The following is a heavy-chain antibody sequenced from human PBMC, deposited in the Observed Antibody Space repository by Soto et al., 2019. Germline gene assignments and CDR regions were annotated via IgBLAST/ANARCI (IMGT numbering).Heavy chain of an antibody. V-gene: IGHV1-18*04. CDR1: GYTFTSYG. Sequence: ASVKVSCKASGYTFTSYGISWVRQAPGQGLEWMGWISAYNGNTNYAQKLQGRVTMTTDTSTGTACMELRSLRSDDTAVYYCARDYRRLGELSLSRPSYWGQGTLVTVSS. CDR3: ARDYRRLGELSLSRPSY. CDR2: ISAYNGNT. J-gene: IGHJ4*02. D-gene: IGHD3-16*02.